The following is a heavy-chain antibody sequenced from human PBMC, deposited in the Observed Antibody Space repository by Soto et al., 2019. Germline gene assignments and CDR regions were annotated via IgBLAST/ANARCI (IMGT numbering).Heavy chain of an antibody. V-gene: IGHV1-69*13. D-gene: IGHD1-1*01. CDR2: IIPIFGTA. CDR1: GGTFSSYA. J-gene: IGHJ4*02. CDR3: ASSFKLERPDYFDY. Sequence: SVKVSCKASGGTFSSYAISWVRQAPGQGLEWMGGIIPIFGTANYAQKFQGRVTITADVSTSTAYMELSSLRSEDTAVYYCASSFKLERPDYFDYWGQGTLVTAPQ.